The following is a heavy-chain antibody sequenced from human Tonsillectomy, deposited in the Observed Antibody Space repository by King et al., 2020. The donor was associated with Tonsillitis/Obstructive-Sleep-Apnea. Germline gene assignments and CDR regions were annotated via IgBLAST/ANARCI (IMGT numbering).Heavy chain of an antibody. CDR3: ARGDDLWSGYSRYYMDV. CDR1: GFTFSSYV. V-gene: IGHV3-30*04. CDR2: ISYDGSNK. Sequence: QLVQSGGGVVQPERSLRLSCAASGFTFSSYVMHWVRQAPGKGLEWVAVISYDGSNKYYADSVKGRFTISRDNSKNTLYLQMNSLRTEDTAVYYCARGDDLWSGYSRYYMDVWGQWTPVTVSS. J-gene: IGHJ6*03. D-gene: IGHD3-3*01.